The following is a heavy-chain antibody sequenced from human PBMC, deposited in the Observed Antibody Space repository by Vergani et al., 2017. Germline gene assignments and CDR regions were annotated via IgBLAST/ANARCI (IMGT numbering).Heavy chain of an antibody. D-gene: IGHD3-22*01. CDR3: TKAGQYDSDNFHDS. J-gene: IGHJ1*01. CDR2: IRYDGTKR. V-gene: IGHV3-30*02. CDR1: GFTFSSYG. Sequence: QVQLEESGGGVVQPGGSLRLSCAASGFTFSSYGMHWVRQAPGKGLEWVAFIRYDGTKRFYGDSVKGRFTISRDNSQTTVFLQMNSLRADDSAVYYCTKAGQYDSDNFHDSWGQGALVTVAS.